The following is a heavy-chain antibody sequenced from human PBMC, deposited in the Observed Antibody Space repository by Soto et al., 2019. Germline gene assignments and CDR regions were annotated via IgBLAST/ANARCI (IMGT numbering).Heavy chain of an antibody. J-gene: IGHJ3*02. Sequence: EAQLVESGGALVQPGGSLRLSCAASGFTFSNYYMSWFRQAPGKGLQRVASINQDGSEKYSVDSVKGRFTISRDNGKNSVYLQMNSLRVEDTAVYYCARYVGEIWGHGTKVTVSS. D-gene: IGHD2-15*01. V-gene: IGHV3-7*03. CDR2: INQDGSEK. CDR1: GFTFSNYY. CDR3: ARYVGEI.